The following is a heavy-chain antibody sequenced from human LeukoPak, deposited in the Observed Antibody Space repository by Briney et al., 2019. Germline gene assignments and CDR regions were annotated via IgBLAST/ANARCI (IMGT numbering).Heavy chain of an antibody. J-gene: IGHJ6*02. Sequence: GGSLRLSCAASGFTFSSYAMSWVRQAPGKGLGWVSSVSDSGGSTYYADSVKGRFTISRENSKNTLYLQMNSLRADDTAVYYCAKSIAAAATYYYYGMDVWGQGTTVTVSS. CDR1: GFTFSSYA. V-gene: IGHV3-23*01. CDR2: VSDSGGST. CDR3: AKSIAAAATYYYYGMDV. D-gene: IGHD6-13*01.